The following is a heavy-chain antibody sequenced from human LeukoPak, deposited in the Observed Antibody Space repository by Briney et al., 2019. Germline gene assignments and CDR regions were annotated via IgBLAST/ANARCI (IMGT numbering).Heavy chain of an antibody. CDR2: IKQDGSEK. CDR3: ARDESLEMATIFDY. J-gene: IGHJ4*02. Sequence: GGSLRLSCAASGFTFSSYWMSWVRQAPGKGLEWVANIKQDGSEKYYVDSVKGRFTISRDNAKNSLYLQMNSLRAEDTAVYYCARDESLEMATIFDYWGQGTLVTVSS. D-gene: IGHD5-24*01. CDR1: GFTFSSYW. V-gene: IGHV3-7*01.